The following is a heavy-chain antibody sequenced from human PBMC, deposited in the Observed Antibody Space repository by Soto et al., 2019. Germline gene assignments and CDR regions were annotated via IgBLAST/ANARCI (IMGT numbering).Heavy chain of an antibody. CDR2: TCPRGGQT. Sequence: QMQLVEVGGGLGKPGGSLRLSCAASGFTFSDHCISWIRQAPGKGLEWVSYTCPRGGQTYHADSVKGRFTISTDYAKNSAFLQMDSFRGEDTAVYFCARGHYGLDVWGQGTTVTVSS. V-gene: IGHV3-11*01. J-gene: IGHJ6*02. CDR3: ARGHYGLDV. CDR1: GFTFSDHC.